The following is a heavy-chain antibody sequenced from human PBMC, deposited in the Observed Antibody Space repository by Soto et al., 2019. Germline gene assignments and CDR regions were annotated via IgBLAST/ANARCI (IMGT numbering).Heavy chain of an antibody. CDR2: IDPSDSYT. V-gene: IGHV5-10-1*01. Sequence: PGESLKISCKGSGYSFTSYWISWVRQMPVKGLEWMGRIDPSDSYTNYSPSFQGHVTISADKSISTAYLQWSSLKASDTAMYYCARPRYSGYDDYYYYGMDVWGQGTTVTVSS. J-gene: IGHJ6*02. CDR3: ARPRYSGYDDYYYYGMDV. CDR1: GYSFTSYW. D-gene: IGHD5-12*01.